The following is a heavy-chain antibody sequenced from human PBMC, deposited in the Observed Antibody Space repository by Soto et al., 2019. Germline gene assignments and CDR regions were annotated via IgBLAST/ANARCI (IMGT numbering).Heavy chain of an antibody. V-gene: IGHV3-48*03. CDR2: ISSSGSTI. CDR3: ARVDYGDAYGMDV. CDR1: GFSFANYA. D-gene: IGHD4-17*01. J-gene: IGHJ6*02. Sequence: SLRLSCKASGFSFANYAMNWVRQAPGKGLEWVSYISSSGSTIYYAYSVKGRFTISRDNAKNSLYLQMNSLRAEDTAVYYCARVDYGDAYGMDVWRQGTTVTVSS.